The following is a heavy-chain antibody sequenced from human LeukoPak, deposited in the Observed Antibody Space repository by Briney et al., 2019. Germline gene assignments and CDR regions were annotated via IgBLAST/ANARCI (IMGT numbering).Heavy chain of an antibody. J-gene: IGHJ6*02. D-gene: IGHD6-19*01. CDR1: GGTFSSYA. Sequence: GSSVKVSCKASGGTFSSYAISWVRQAPGQGLEWMGGIIPIFGTANYAQKIQGRVTMTTDTSTSTAYMELRSLRSDDTAVYYCARDIDSVADPYDYYGMDVWGQGTTVTVSS. CDR3: ARDIDSVADPYDYYGMDV. CDR2: IIPIFGTA. V-gene: IGHV1-69*05.